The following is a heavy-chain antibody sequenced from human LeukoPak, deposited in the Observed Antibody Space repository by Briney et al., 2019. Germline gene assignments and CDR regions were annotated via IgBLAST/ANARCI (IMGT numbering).Heavy chain of an antibody. J-gene: IGHJ6*04. CDR3: ARDRCSSTSCYEPPYGMDV. V-gene: IGHV3-30*04. Sequence: QPGGSLRLSCAASGFTFSSYAMHWVRQAPGKGLEWVAVISYDGSNKYYADSVKGRFTISRDNSKNTLYLQMNSLRAEDTAVYYCARDRCSSTSCYEPPYGMDVWGKGTAVTVSS. CDR1: GFTFSSYA. CDR2: ISYDGSNK. D-gene: IGHD2-2*01.